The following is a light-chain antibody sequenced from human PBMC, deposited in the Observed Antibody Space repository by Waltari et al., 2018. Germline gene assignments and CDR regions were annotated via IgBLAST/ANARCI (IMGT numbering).Light chain of an antibody. V-gene: IGLV2-8*01. Sequence: QSALTQPPSASGSPGQSVTISCAGTNSDVGTYNYVSWYQHHPGKAPKLLIYGVTERLPGVPGRCSGSKSGATASLTVSGLQADDEADYYCTAYGGVNVLGVLFGGGTKLTVL. CDR3: TAYGGVNVLGVL. CDR2: GVT. J-gene: IGLJ2*01. CDR1: NSDVGTYNY.